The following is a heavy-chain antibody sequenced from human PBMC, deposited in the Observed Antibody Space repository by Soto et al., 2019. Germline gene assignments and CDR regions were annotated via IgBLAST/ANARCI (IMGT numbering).Heavy chain of an antibody. Sequence: PGGSLRPSCADSGFTFSSYAMHWIRQVPGKGLEWVAVILSDGSNKDYADAVKGRFTISSDNSKVTLYLQMNSLRAEDTAVYYCAREDIVVVPAAMEIYYYYGMDGWGQGTTVTVSA. J-gene: IGHJ6*01. CDR2: ILSDGSNK. CDR1: GFTFSSYA. CDR3: AREDIVVVPAAMEIYYYYGMDG. D-gene: IGHD2-2*01. V-gene: IGHV3-30-3*01.